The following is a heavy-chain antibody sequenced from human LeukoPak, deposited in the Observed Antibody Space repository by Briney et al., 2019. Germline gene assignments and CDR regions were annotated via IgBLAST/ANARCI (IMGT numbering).Heavy chain of an antibody. J-gene: IGHJ4*02. V-gene: IGHV3-23*01. CDR1: GFTFSSYA. CDR2: ISGSGGST. D-gene: IGHD6-19*01. CDR3: AKDLLKYSSGCFDY. Sequence: GGSLRLSCAASGFTFSSYAMSWVRQAPGRGLEWVSAISGSGGSTYYADSVKGRFTISRDNSKNTLYLQMNSLRAEDTAVYYCAKDLLKYSSGCFDYWGQGTLVTVSS.